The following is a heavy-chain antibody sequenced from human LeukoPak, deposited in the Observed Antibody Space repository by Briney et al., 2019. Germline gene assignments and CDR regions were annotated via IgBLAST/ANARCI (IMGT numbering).Heavy chain of an antibody. Sequence: SETLSLTCTVSGGSIRSYYWSWIRQPAEKGLEWIGRIYTSGSTNYNPSLKSRVTMSVDTSQNQFSLKLSSVTAADTAVYYCARESKSYDGSGYYHDYWGQGTLVTVSS. V-gene: IGHV4-4*07. D-gene: IGHD3-22*01. CDR2: IYTSGST. J-gene: IGHJ4*02. CDR1: GGSIRSYY. CDR3: ARESKSYDGSGYYHDY.